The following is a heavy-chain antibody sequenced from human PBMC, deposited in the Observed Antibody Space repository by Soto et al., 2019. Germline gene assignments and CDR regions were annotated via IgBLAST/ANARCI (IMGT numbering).Heavy chain of an antibody. D-gene: IGHD3-16*01. V-gene: IGHV2-5*02. Sequence: QITLKESGPTLVKPTQTLTLTCTFSGFSLSTSGVGVGWIRQPPGKALEWLALIYWDDDKRYSPSLKSSLTITKHTSNNQVVLTMTNMDPGDTATYYCAHTWTDSYYYYYYMDVWGKGTTVTVSS. CDR1: GFSLSTSGVG. CDR3: AHTWTDSYYYYYYMDV. CDR2: IYWDDDK. J-gene: IGHJ6*03.